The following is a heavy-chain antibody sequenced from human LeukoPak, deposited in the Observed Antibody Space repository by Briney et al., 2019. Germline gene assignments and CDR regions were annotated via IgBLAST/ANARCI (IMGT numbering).Heavy chain of an antibody. D-gene: IGHD4-11*01. CDR1: GFTFINAW. V-gene: IGHV3-48*01. CDR2: ISSSSSTI. CDR3: ARRLTTALLNEYYMDV. Sequence: GGSLRLSCAASGFTFINAWMAWVRQAPGKGLEWVSYISSSSSTIYYADSVKGRFTISRDNAKNSLYLQMNSLRAEDTAVYYCARRLTTALLNEYYMDVWGKGTTVTVSS. J-gene: IGHJ6*03.